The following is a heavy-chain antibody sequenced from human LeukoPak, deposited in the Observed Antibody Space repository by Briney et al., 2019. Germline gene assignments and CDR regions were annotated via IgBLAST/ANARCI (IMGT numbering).Heavy chain of an antibody. J-gene: IGHJ3*02. CDR1: GDSISSYY. Sequence: SETLSLTCTVSGDSISSYYWSWIRQPAGKGLEWIGRIHPSESTNYNPSLKSRVTLSVDTSKNQFSLKLSSVTAADTAVYYCARTRLLYFDWSPDAFDIWGQGTMVTVSS. CDR2: IHPSEST. CDR3: ARTRLLYFDWSPDAFDI. V-gene: IGHV4-4*07. D-gene: IGHD3-9*01.